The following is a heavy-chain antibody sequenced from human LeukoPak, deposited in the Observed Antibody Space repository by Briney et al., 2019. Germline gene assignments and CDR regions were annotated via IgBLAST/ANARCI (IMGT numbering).Heavy chain of an antibody. D-gene: IGHD6-19*01. CDR1: GYTFTSYD. CDR3: AREGIIYSSGWKTENLIDY. J-gene: IGHJ4*02. CDR2: MNPNSGNT. Sequence: GASVKVSCKASGYTFTSYDINWVRQATGQGLEWMGWMNPNSGNTGYAQKFQGRVTMTRNTSISTAYMELSSLRSEDTAVYYCAREGIIYSSGWKTENLIDYWGQGTLVTVSS. V-gene: IGHV1-8*01.